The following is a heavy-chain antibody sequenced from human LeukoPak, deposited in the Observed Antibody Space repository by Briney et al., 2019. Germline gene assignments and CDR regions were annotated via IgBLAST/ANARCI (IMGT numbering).Heavy chain of an antibody. J-gene: IGHJ4*02. CDR1: EFTFSSYS. CDR3: ARVLSVTSPFDY. CDR2: ISSSSSYI. V-gene: IGHV3-21*01. D-gene: IGHD4-17*01. Sequence: GGSLRLSCAASEFTFSSYSMNWVRQAPGKGLEWVSSISSSSSYIYYADSVKGRFTISRDNAKNSLYLQMNSLRAEDTAVYYCARVLSVTSPFDYWGQGTLVTVSS.